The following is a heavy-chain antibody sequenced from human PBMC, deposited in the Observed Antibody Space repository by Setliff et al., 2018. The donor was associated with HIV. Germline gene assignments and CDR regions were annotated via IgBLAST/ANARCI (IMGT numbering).Heavy chain of an antibody. CDR3: ASEAWTSYRSSSGYYYYYMDV. J-gene: IGHJ6*03. D-gene: IGHD6-6*01. CDR1: GDSVRSASYY. V-gene: IGHV4-61*01. Sequence: SLTCTVSGDSVRSASYYWSWIRQPPGKGLEWIGYIYYSGTTKYNPSLKSRVTISVDTSKNQFSLKLSSVTAADTAVYYCASEAWTSYRSSSGYYYYYMDVWGKGTTVTVSS. CDR2: IYYSGTT.